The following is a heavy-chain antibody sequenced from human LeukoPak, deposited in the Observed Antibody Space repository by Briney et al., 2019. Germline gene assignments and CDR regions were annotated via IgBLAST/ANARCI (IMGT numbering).Heavy chain of an antibody. CDR1: GYTFTSYY. CDR3: ARGNHYYDSSGYPYYYYYMDV. D-gene: IGHD3-22*01. J-gene: IGHJ6*03. V-gene: IGHV1-2*02. CDR2: INPNSGGT. Sequence: ASVKVSCKASGYTFTSYYMHWVRQAPGQGLEWMGWINPNSGGTNYAQKFQGRVTMTRDTSISTAYMELSRLRSDDTAVYYCARGNHYYDSSGYPYYYYYMDVWGQGTLVTVSS.